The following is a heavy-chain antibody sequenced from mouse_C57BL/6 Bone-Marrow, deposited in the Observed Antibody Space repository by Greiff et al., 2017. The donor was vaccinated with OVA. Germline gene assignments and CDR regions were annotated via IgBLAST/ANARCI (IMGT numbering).Heavy chain of an antibody. V-gene: IGHV1-64*01. CDR1: GYTFTSYW. CDR2: IHPNSGST. D-gene: IGHD1-1*01. J-gene: IGHJ4*01. Sequence: QVQLQQPGAELVKPGASVKLSCKASGYTFTSYWMHWVKQRPGQGLEWIGMIHPNSGSTNYNEKFKSKATLTVDKSSSTAYMQLSSLTSEDTAVXYYARRVYYYSSSYVNYWGQGNSVTVSA. CDR3: ARRVYYYSSSYVNY.